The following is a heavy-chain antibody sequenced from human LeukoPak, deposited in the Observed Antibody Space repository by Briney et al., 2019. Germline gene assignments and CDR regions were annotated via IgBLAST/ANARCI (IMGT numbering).Heavy chain of an antibody. J-gene: IGHJ6*02. Sequence: GGSLRLSCAASGYTFTSCAMHWVRQAPGQGLEWMGWINTGNGDTKYSQNFQGRVTITRDTSANSAYMDLSSLRSEDTAVYYCARDLPSAYFYYGMDVWGQGTTVAVSS. D-gene: IGHD2-2*01. CDR1: GYTFTSCA. CDR3: ARDLPSAYFYYGMDV. V-gene: IGHV1-3*04. CDR2: INTGNGDT.